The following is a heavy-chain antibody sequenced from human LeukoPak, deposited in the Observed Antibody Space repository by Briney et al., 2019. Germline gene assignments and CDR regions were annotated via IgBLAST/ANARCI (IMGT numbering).Heavy chain of an antibody. V-gene: IGHV3-9*01. D-gene: IGHD1-26*01. CDR3: AKDMGVGATMNFDY. CDR2: ISWNSGSI. CDR1: GFTFDDYA. Sequence: GGSLRLSCAASGFTFDDYAMYWVRQAPGKGLEWVSGISWNSGSIGYADSVKGRFTISRDNAKNSLYLQMNSLRAEDTALYYCAKDMGVGATMNFDYWGQGTLVTVSS. J-gene: IGHJ4*02.